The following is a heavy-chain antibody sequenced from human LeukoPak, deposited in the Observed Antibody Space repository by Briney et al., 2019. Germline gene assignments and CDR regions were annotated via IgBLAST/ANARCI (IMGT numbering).Heavy chain of an antibody. CDR1: GGSISSSSYY. V-gene: IGHV4-39*07. D-gene: IGHD2-15*01. CDR3: ARGGWSLDY. CDR2: IYYSGST. Sequence: SETLSLTCTVSGGSISSSSYYWGWIRQPPGKGLEWIGSIYYSGSTYYNPSLKSRVTISVDTSKNQFSLKLSSVTAADTAVYYCARGGWSLDYWGQGLLVTVSS. J-gene: IGHJ4*02.